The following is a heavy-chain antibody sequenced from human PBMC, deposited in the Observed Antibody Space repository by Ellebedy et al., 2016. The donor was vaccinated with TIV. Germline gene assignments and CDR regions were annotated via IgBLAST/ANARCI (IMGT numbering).Heavy chain of an antibody. CDR3: ARGVTVAVNGMDV. Sequence: GESLKISCAASGLTFSTYWMHWVRQAPGKGLVWVSRIKSDGSSTNYADSVKGRFTISRDNAKNTLYLQMNSLTDEDTAVYYCARGVTVAVNGMDVWGRGTTVTVSS. D-gene: IGHD6-19*01. CDR1: GLTFSTYW. J-gene: IGHJ6*02. CDR2: IKSDGSST. V-gene: IGHV3-74*01.